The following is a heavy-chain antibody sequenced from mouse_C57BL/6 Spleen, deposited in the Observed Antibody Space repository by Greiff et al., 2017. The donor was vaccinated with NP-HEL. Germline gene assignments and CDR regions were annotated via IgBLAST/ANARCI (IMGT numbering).Heavy chain of an antibody. CDR2: IHPNSGST. Sequence: QVQLQQPGAELVKPGASVKLSCKASGYTFTSYWMHWVKQRPGQGLEWIGMIHPNSGSTNYNEKFKSKATLTVDKSSSTAYMQLSSLTSEDSAVYYCASNWDGLYYFDYWGQGTTLTVSS. D-gene: IGHD4-1*01. CDR1: GYTFTSYW. V-gene: IGHV1-64*01. J-gene: IGHJ2*01. CDR3: ASNWDGLYYFDY.